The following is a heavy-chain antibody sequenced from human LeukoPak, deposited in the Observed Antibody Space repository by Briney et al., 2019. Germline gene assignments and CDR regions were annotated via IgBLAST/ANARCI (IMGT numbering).Heavy chain of an antibody. D-gene: IGHD3-9*01. V-gene: IGHV3-30*18. J-gene: IGHJ4*02. CDR1: GFTFSSYG. CDR2: ISCDGSNK. Sequence: PGGSLRLSCAASGFTFSSYGMHWVRQAPGKGLEWVAVISCDGSNKYYADSVKGRFTISRDNSKNTLYLQMNSLRAEDTAVYYCAKDYDILTGPFDYWGQGTLVTVSS. CDR3: AKDYDILTGPFDY.